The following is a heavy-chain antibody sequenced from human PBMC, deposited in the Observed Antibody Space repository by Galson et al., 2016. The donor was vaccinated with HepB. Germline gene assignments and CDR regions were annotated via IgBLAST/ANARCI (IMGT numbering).Heavy chain of an antibody. D-gene: IGHD3-22*01. CDR2: ISYDGSNK. Sequence: SLRLSCAASGFTFSSYGMHWVRQTPGKGLEWVAVISYDGSNKYYADSVKGRFTISRDNSKNTLYLQMNSLRAEDTAVYYCAKDGYYYDSGGYYTYYFDYWGQGTLVTVSS. CDR3: AKDGYYYDSGGYYTYYFDY. J-gene: IGHJ4*02. CDR1: GFTFSSYG. V-gene: IGHV3-30*18.